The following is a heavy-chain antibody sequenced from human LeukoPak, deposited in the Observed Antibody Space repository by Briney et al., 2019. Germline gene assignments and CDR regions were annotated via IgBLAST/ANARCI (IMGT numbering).Heavy chain of an antibody. Sequence: PSETLSLTCTVSGGSISSYYWSWIRQPPGKGLEWIGYIYYSGSTNYNPSLKSRVTISVDTSKNQFSLKLSSVTAADTAVYYCARGPPYSSSWYIYWGQGTLVTVSS. CDR1: GGSISSYY. J-gene: IGHJ4*02. D-gene: IGHD6-13*01. V-gene: IGHV4-59*01. CDR3: ARGPPYSSSWYIY. CDR2: IYYSGST.